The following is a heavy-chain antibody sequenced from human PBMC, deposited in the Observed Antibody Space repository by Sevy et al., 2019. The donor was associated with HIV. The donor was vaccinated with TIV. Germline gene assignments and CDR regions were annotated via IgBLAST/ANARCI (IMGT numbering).Heavy chain of an antibody. D-gene: IGHD6-13*01. CDR3: ARHIAAAGRYYYYGMDV. J-gene: IGHJ6*02. Sequence: GESRKISCKGSGYSFTSYWIGWVRQMPGKGLEWMGIIYPGDSDTRYSPSFQGQVTISADMSISTAYLQWSSLKASATAMYYCARHIAAAGRYYYYGMDVWGQGTTVTVSS. CDR2: IYPGDSDT. V-gene: IGHV5-51*01. CDR1: GYSFTSYW.